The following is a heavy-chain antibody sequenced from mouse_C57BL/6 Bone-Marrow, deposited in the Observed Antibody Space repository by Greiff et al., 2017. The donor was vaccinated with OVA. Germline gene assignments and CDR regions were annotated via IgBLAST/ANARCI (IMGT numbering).Heavy chain of an antibody. V-gene: IGHV1-18*01. D-gene: IGHD2-4*01. CDR2: INPNNGGT. J-gene: IGHJ4*01. CDR3: GRGGGDYDGGYYAMDY. Sequence: VQLKQSGPELVKPGASVKIPCKASGYTFTDYNMDWVKQSHGKSLEWIGDINPNNGGTIYNQKFKGKATLTVDKSSSTAYMELRSLTSEDTAVYYCGRGGGDYDGGYYAMDYWGQGTSVTVSS. CDR1: GYTFTDYN.